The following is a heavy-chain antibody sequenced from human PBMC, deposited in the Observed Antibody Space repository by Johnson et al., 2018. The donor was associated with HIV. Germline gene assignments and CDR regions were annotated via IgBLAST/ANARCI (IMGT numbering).Heavy chain of an antibody. CDR1: GFTFDDYG. CDR2: ISYDGNNT. D-gene: IGHD5-18*01. CDR3: ARGGSDVDTAMVDSDAFDI. V-gene: IGHV3-30*03. J-gene: IGHJ3*02. Sequence: VQLMESGGGVVRPGGSLRLSCAASGFTFDDYGMHWVRQAPGKRLEWVAVISYDGNNTYYADCVKGRFTISRDNSKNTLYLQMNSLRAEDTAVYYCARGGSDVDTAMVDSDAFDIWGQGTMVTVSS.